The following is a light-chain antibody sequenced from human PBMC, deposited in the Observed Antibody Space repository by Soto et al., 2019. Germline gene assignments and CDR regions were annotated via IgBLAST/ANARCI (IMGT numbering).Light chain of an antibody. V-gene: IGLV2-8*01. CDR2: EVS. CDR3: SSYAGSTPYV. Sequence: QPVLTQPPSASGSPGQSVTISCTGTSSDVGGYNYVSWYQQHPGKAPKLMIYEVSKRPSGVPDRFSASKSGNTASLTVSGLQAEDEADYYCSSYAGSTPYVFGTGTKVTVL. J-gene: IGLJ1*01. CDR1: SSDVGGYNY.